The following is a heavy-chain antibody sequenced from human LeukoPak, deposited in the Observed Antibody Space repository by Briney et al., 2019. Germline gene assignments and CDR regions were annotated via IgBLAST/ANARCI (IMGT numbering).Heavy chain of an antibody. CDR3: ARVKCTNGVCRNWFDP. CDR1: VYTFTGYY. V-gene: IGHV1-2*06. Sequence: ASVKVSCKASVYTFTGYYMHWVRQAPGQGLEWMGRINPNSGGTNYAQKFQGRVTMTRDTPISTAYMELSRLRSDDTAVYYCARVKCTNGVCRNWFDPWGQGTLVTVSS. D-gene: IGHD2-8*01. J-gene: IGHJ5*02. CDR2: INPNSGGT.